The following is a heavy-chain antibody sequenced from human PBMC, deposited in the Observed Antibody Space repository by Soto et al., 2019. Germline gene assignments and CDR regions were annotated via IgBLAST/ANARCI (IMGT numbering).Heavy chain of an antibody. CDR2: ISWNSGRI. D-gene: IGHD1-7*01. Sequence: DVQLVESGGGLVQPGRSLRLSCAASGFTFDDYAMHWVRQAPGKGLEWVSGISWNSGRIGYADSVKGRFTISRDNAKNSLYLQMNSLRAEDTALYYCAKARLYGITGTAVDYWGQGTLVTVSS. CDR1: GFTFDDYA. CDR3: AKARLYGITGTAVDY. J-gene: IGHJ4*02. V-gene: IGHV3-9*01.